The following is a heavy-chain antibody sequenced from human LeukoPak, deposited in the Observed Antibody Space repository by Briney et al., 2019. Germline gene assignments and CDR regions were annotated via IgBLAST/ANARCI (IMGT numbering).Heavy chain of an antibody. Sequence: ASVKVSCKASGGTFSSYAISWVRQAPGQGLEWMGRIIPILGIANYAQKFQGRVTITADKSTSTAYMELSSLRSEDTAVYYCARSGYCSGGSCSDYYYYGMDVWGQGTLVTVSS. CDR1: GGTFSSYA. J-gene: IGHJ6*02. D-gene: IGHD2-15*01. CDR2: IIPILGIA. V-gene: IGHV1-69*04. CDR3: ARSGYCSGGSCSDYYYYGMDV.